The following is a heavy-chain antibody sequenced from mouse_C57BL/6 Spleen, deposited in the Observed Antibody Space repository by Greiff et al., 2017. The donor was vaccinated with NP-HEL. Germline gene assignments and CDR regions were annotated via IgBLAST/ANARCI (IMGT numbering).Heavy chain of an antibody. V-gene: IGHV1-72*01. CDR1: GYTFTSHW. CDR3: ARELGAWFVY. Sequence: QVQLQQPGAELVKPGASVKLSCKGSGYTFTSHWMHWVKQRPGRGLEWIGRIDPNSGGTKYNEKFKRKATLTVDKPSSTAYMQLSSLTSEDSAVYYCARELGAWFVYWGQGTLVTASA. CDR2: IDPNSGGT. J-gene: IGHJ3*01. D-gene: IGHD4-1*01.